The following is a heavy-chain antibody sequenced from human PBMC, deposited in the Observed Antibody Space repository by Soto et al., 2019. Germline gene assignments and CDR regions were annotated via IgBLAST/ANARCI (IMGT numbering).Heavy chain of an antibody. CDR3: ARVSSTVIYYYYGMDV. D-gene: IGHD4-17*01. CDR1: GYTFTSYG. V-gene: IGHV1-18*01. CDR2: ISAYNGNT. J-gene: IGHJ6*02. Sequence: GASVKVSCKASGYTFTSYGISCVRQAPGQGLEWMGWISAYNGNTNYAQKLQGRVTMTTDTSTSTAYMELRSLRSDDTAVYYCARVSSTVIYYYYGMDVWGQGTTVTVSS.